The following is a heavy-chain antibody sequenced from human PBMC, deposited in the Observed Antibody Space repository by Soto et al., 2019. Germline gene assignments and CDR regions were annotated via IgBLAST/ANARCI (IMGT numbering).Heavy chain of an antibody. J-gene: IGHJ5*02. CDR3: ATDFDPPAYYFSP. V-gene: IGHV1-18*04. D-gene: IGHD1-26*01. Sequence: QVQLVQSEAEVKKPGASVKVSCEASGYTFINHGISWVRQAPGQGLEWMGWVSGSNGKTKYAQKFPGSFTITRKTPTSTAHMELRNRTFYDTAVYFCATDFDPPAYYFSPWGQGTLGTSSS. CDR1: GYTFINHG. CDR2: VSGSNGKT.